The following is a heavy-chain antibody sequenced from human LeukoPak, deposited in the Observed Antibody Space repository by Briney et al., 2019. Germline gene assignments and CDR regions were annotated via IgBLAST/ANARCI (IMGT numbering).Heavy chain of an antibody. V-gene: IGHV3-21*01. CDR2: ISSSSSYI. CDR1: GFTFSSYR. D-gene: IGHD3-16*01. CDR3: ARWGTRDSFDI. J-gene: IGHJ3*02. Sequence: GGSLRLSCAASGFTFSSYRMNWVRRAPGKGLEWVSSISSSSSYIYYADSVKGRFTISRDNAKNSLYLQLNSLRAEDTAVYYCARWGTRDSFDIWGQGTMVTVSS.